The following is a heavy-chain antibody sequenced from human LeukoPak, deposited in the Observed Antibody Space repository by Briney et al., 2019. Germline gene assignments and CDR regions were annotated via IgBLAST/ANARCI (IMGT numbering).Heavy chain of an antibody. CDR1: GFTFSSYE. D-gene: IGHD3-16*01. CDR2: ISSSGSTI. Sequence: GGSLRLSCAASGFTFSSYEMNWVRQAPGKGLEWVSYISSSGSTIYYADSVKGRFTISRDNAKNSLYLQMNSLRAEDTAVYYCANLGTVLEETGYWGQGTLVTVSS. V-gene: IGHV3-48*03. J-gene: IGHJ4*02. CDR3: ANLGTVLEETGY.